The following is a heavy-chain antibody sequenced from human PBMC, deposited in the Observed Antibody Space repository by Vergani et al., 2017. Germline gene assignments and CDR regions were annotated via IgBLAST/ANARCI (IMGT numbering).Heavy chain of an antibody. D-gene: IGHD2-2*01. CDR1: GFTFSSYG. Sequence: QVQLVESGGGVVQPGRSLRLSCAASGFTFSSYGMHWVRQAPGKGLEWVAVIWYDGSNKYYADSVKGRFTISRDNSKNTLYLQMNSLRAEDTAVYYCAKEDIVVVPAAHYDYWGQGTLVTVSS. V-gene: IGHV3-33*06. J-gene: IGHJ4*02. CDR2: IWYDGSNK. CDR3: AKEDIVVVPAAHYDY.